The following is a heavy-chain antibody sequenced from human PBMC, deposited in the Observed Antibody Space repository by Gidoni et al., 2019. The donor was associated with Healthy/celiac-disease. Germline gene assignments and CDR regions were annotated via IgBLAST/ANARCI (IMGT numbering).Heavy chain of an antibody. J-gene: IGHJ5*02. CDR3: ATYCSSTSCYSQWFDP. CDR1: GGTFSSYA. D-gene: IGHD2-2*01. CDR2: IIPIFGTA. Sequence: QVQLVQSGAEVQKPGSSVKVSCKASGGTFSSYAISWVRQAPGQGLEWMGGIIPIFGTANDAQKFQGRGTITADESTSTAYMELSSLRSEDTAVYYCATYCSSTSCYSQWFDPWGQGTLVTVSS. V-gene: IGHV1-69*01.